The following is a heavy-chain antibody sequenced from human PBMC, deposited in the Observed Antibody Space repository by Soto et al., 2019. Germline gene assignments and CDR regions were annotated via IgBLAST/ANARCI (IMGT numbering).Heavy chain of an antibody. CDR1: GISLSTSGVG. D-gene: IGHD6-6*01. CDR2: IYWNDDK. CDR3: ARGLATLPVFAFDV. J-gene: IGHJ3*01. Sequence: SGPTRVNPTQTLTLTCSLAGISLSTSGVGVGWIRQTPGKALEWLALIYWNDDKHYSPSLKSRLTITKDTSKNQAVLTMTNMDPVDTATHYCARGLATLPVFAFDVWGQGTVVTVSS. V-gene: IGHV2-5*01.